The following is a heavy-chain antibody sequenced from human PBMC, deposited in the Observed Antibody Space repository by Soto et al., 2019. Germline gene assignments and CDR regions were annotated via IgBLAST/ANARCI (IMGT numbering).Heavy chain of an antibody. CDR1: GFTFSSYA. D-gene: IGHD5-12*01. Sequence: GGSLRLSCAASGFTFSSYAMSWVRQAPGKGLEWVSAISGSGGSTYYADSVKGRFTISRDNSKNTLYLQMNSLRAEDTAVYYCAKNYPPGSGGDIVATIPLRRLYFDYWGQGTLVTVSS. V-gene: IGHV3-23*01. J-gene: IGHJ4*02. CDR3: AKNYPPGSGGDIVATIPLRRLYFDY. CDR2: ISGSGGST.